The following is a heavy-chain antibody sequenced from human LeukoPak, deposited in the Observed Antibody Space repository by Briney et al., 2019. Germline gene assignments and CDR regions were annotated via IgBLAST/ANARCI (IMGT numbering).Heavy chain of an antibody. CDR1: GGSISSSRYY. Sequence: SETLSHTCSVSGGSISSSRYYWGWIRQPPGKGLEWIGNIYYSGRTYYNPSLKRRVTISVDTSKNQFSLKLSSVTAADTAVYYCARHGLYDYSWGSYRHYYFDYWGQGTLVTVSS. CDR3: ARHGLYDYSWGSYRHYYFDY. J-gene: IGHJ4*02. V-gene: IGHV4-39*01. D-gene: IGHD3-16*02. CDR2: IYYSGRT.